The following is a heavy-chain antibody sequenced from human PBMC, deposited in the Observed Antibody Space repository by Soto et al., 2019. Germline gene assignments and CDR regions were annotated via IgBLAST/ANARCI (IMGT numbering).Heavy chain of an antibody. J-gene: IGHJ4*02. CDR2: ISPGGDNT. CDR1: GFTFSSYG. Sequence: VGSLRLSCAASGFTFSSYGMTWVRQAPGKGLEWVSTISPGGDNTQYADSVKGRFTISRDNAKDTLFIEMNSLGAEDTAVYYCAKDPATGYADYWGQGTRVTVSS. D-gene: IGHD3-9*01. V-gene: IGHV3-23*01. CDR3: AKDPATGYADY.